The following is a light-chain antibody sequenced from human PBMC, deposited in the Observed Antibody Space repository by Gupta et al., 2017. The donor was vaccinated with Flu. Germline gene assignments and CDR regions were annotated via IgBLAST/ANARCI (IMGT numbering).Light chain of an antibody. CDR1: RSDIGGYNY. CDR3: SSYTTSSTRV. CDR2: EVS. Sequence: QSALTQPASVSGSPGQSINISCFGTRSDIGGYNYVSWYQQHPGKAPKLMIYEVSNRASGVSNRFSGSKSGNTASLTISGLQAEDEADYYCSSYTTSSTRVFGGGTKLTVL. V-gene: IGLV2-14*01. J-gene: IGLJ3*02.